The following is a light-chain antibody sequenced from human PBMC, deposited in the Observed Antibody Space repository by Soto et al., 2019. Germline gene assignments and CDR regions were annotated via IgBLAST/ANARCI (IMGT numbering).Light chain of an antibody. J-gene: IGKJ5*01. CDR2: GEY. CDR3: QNYDSLQIT. Sequence: EIVLTQSPGTMSLSPGARATLSGRSSQSVSSSYLAWYQQKPGQPPRIIIYGEYSRATGIKDRFSGSGSGTDFTLTIRRMEPEEFAVFYCQNYDSLQITGGQWTRLAIK. CDR1: QSVSSSY. V-gene: IGKV3-20*01.